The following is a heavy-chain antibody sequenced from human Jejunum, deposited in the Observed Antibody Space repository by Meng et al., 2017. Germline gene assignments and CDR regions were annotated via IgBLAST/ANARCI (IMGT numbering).Heavy chain of an antibody. CDR2: VFHSGTP. Sequence: GRLQESGPGLLKPSGPLSLTCAVSGGSISTSDWWSWVRQTPGKGLEWIGEVFHSGTPNYNPSLMSRLTMSVDKSKNQFSLNLTSVTAADTAVYYCASRPVGIRTYYFDCWGQGTLVTVSS. D-gene: IGHD2-21*01. CDR1: GGSISTSDW. V-gene: IGHV4-4*02. CDR3: ASRPVGIRTYYFDC. J-gene: IGHJ4*02.